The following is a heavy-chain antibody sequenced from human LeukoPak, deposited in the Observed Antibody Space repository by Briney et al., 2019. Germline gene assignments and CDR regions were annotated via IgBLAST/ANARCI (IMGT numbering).Heavy chain of an antibody. J-gene: IGHJ4*02. CDR2: IYYSGST. V-gene: IGHV4-59*01. CDR3: ARITYYYDCSPGSFDY. CDR1: GGSISSYY. D-gene: IGHD3-22*01. Sequence: SETLSLTCTVSGGSISSYYWSWIRQPPGKGLEWIGYIYYSGSTNYNPSLKSRVTISVDTSKNQFSLKLSSVTAADTAVYYCARITYYYDCSPGSFDYWGQGTLVTVSS.